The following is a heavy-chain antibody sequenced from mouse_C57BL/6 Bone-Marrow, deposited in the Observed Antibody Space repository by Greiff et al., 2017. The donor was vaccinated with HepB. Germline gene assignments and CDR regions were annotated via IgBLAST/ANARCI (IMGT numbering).Heavy chain of an antibody. D-gene: IGHD2-1*01. CDR1: GYTFTDYE. CDR2: IDPETGGT. V-gene: IGHV1-15*01. Sequence: VQLVESGAELVRPGASVTLSCKASGYTFTDYEMHWVKQTPVHGLEWIGAIDPETGGTAYNQKFKGKAILTADKSSSTAYMELRSLTSEDSAAYYCTRTHYYGNYAYFDYWGQGTTRTGSS. CDR3: TRTHYYGNYAYFDY. J-gene: IGHJ2*01.